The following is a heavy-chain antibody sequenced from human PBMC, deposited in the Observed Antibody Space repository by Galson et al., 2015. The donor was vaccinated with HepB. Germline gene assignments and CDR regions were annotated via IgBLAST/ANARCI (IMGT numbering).Heavy chain of an antibody. Sequence: SLRLSCAAFGFTFDDYTMHWVRHGPGKGLEWVSLISWDGGRTHYADSVKGRFTISRDNSKNSLYLQMNSLRSEDTALYYCAKDYKPGYSSGWYLADWGQGTLVTVSS. J-gene: IGHJ4*02. V-gene: IGHV3-43*01. D-gene: IGHD6-19*01. CDR1: GFTFDDYT. CDR3: AKDYKPGYSSGWYLAD. CDR2: ISWDGGRT.